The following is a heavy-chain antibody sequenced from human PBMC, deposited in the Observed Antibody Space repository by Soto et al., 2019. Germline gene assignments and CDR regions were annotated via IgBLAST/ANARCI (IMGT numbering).Heavy chain of an antibody. CDR1: GGSFSPHY. Sequence: SETLSPTYPVSGGSFSPHYSRWVRPHPGKGLEWIGYIYYSGSTYYNPSLKSRVTISVDTSKNQFSLKLSSVTAADTAVYYCAREGTYYDRMGVDYWGQGTLVTAPQ. CDR3: AREGTYYDRMGVDY. D-gene: IGHD3-9*01. CDR2: IYYSGST. V-gene: IGHV4-59*06. J-gene: IGHJ4*02.